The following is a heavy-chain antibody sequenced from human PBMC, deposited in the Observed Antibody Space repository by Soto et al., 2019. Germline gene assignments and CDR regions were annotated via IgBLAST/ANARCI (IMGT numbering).Heavy chain of an antibody. CDR2: IWNDGTNN. CDR3: ARRQIPPPTRGAANARGGMDV. CDR1: GFTFNNYG. J-gene: IGHJ6*02. V-gene: IGHV3-33*01. D-gene: IGHD6-13*01. Sequence: QVQLVESGGGVVQPGRSLRLSCAASGFTFNNYGMHWVRQAPGKGLEWLAVIWNDGTNNYYANSVKGRCTISRHNSKNTLYLQMSSLRAEDTAVYYCARRQIPPPTRGAANARGGMDVWGQGTTVTVSS.